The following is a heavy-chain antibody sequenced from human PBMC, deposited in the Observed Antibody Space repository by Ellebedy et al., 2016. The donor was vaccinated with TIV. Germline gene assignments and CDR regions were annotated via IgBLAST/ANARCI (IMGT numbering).Heavy chain of an antibody. D-gene: IGHD4-23*01. V-gene: IGHV3-23*01. J-gene: IGHJ3*01. CDR1: GLTFSSHA. CDR2: ITESGGNT. Sequence: PGGSLRLSCAASGLTFSSHAMSWVRQAPGKGLEWVSSITESGGNTYYADSVKGRFTISRDNSEDTLFLQMNSLRAEDTAIYFCARDPVGVGPAFDVWGQGTMVTVSS. CDR3: ARDPVGVGPAFDV.